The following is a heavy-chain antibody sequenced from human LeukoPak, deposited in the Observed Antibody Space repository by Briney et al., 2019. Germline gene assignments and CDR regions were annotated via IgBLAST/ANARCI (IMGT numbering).Heavy chain of an antibody. CDR2: INPNSGGT. V-gene: IGHV1-2*02. Sequence: GASVKVSCKASGYTFTADYVYWVRQAPGQGLQWMGWINPNSGGTKYAQKFQGRVTMTRDTSISTAYMELSRLTSDDTAIYYCARFYQPHGAFDIWGQGTMVTVSS. D-gene: IGHD2-2*01. CDR1: GYTFTADY. CDR3: ARFYQPHGAFDI. J-gene: IGHJ3*02.